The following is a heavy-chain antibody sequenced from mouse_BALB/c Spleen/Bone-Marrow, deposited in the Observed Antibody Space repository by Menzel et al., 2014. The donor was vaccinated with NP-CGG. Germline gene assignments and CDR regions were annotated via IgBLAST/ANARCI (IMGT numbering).Heavy chain of an antibody. V-gene: IGHV1S81*02. J-gene: IGHJ4*01. Sequence: QVQLKQSGAELVKPGASVKLSCKASGYIFTNYWMHWVKQRPGQGLSWIGEINPTNGRSNYNEKFKSKATLTVGKSSSTAYMQLSSLTSEDSAVYYCARRGDYYGAMDYWGQGTSVTVSS. CDR2: INPTNGRS. CDR1: GYIFTNYW. CDR3: ARRGDYYGAMDY. D-gene: IGHD1-1*01.